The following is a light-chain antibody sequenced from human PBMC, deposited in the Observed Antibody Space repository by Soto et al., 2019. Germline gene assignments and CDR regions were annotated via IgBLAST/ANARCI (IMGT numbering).Light chain of an antibody. CDR2: SAT. V-gene: IGKV1-39*01. Sequence: DIQMTQSASSLTASLGDRVTITCRASQSINNFLNWYQQKPGQAPKLLMYSATTLLGGVPSRFSGSGSGTDFSLTISSLQPEDYAAYYCQQSYSTPWTFGQGTKVDIK. CDR3: QQSYSTPWT. J-gene: IGKJ1*01. CDR1: QSINNF.